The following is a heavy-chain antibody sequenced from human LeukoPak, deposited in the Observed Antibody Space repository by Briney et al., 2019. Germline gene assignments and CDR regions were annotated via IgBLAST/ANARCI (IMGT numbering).Heavy chain of an antibody. CDR2: IYYSGST. Sequence: SETLSLTCTVSGGSISSTSYYWGWIRQPPGKGLEWIATIYYSGSTYYNPSLKSRVTISVDTSKNQFSLNLSSVTAADTAVYYCARQGSGWYYFDYWGQGTLVTVSS. CDR1: GGSISSTSYY. D-gene: IGHD6-19*01. CDR3: ARQGSGWYYFDY. V-gene: IGHV4-39*01. J-gene: IGHJ4*02.